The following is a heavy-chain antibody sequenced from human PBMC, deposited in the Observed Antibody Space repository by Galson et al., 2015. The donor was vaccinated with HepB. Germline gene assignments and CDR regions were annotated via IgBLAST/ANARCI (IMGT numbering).Heavy chain of an antibody. CDR1: GGSISSSSYY. Sequence: SETLSLTCTVSGGSISSSSYYWSWIRQPPGKGLEWIGEINHSGSTNYNPSLKSRVTISVDTSKNQFSLKLSSVTAADTAVYYCARGFLGDIVVVPAAIGGFDYWGQGTLVTVSS. CDR3: ARGFLGDIVVVPAAIGGFDY. CDR2: INHSGST. V-gene: IGHV4-39*07. J-gene: IGHJ4*02. D-gene: IGHD2-2*01.